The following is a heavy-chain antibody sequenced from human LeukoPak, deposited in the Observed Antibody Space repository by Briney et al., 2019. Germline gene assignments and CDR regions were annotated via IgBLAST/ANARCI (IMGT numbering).Heavy chain of an antibody. D-gene: IGHD3-22*01. CDR1: GGSFSGYY. V-gene: IGHV4-34*01. CDR2: LNHSGST. Sequence: SETLSLTCAVYGGSFSGYYWSWIRQPPGKGLEWIGELNHSGSTNYNPSLKSRVTISVDTSKNQFSLKLSSVTAADTAVYYCARYYYDSSGHRYFQHSGQGTLVTVSS. CDR3: ARYYYDSSGHRYFQH. J-gene: IGHJ1*01.